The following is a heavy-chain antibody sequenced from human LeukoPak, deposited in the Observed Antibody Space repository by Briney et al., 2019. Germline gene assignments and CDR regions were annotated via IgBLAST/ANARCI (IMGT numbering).Heavy chain of an antibody. CDR3: ARSLTEMDLFDY. Sequence: GGSLRLSCAASGCTFSSYWMHWVRQAPGKGLVWVSRINSDGSSTSYADSVKGRFTISRDNAKNTLYLQVNSLRAEDTAVYYSARSLTEMDLFDYWGQGTLVTVSS. CDR2: INSDGSST. J-gene: IGHJ4*02. V-gene: IGHV3-74*01. D-gene: IGHD5-24*01. CDR1: GCTFSSYW.